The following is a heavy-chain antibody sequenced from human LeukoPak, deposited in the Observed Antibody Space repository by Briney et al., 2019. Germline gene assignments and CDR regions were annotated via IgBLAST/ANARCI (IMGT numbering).Heavy chain of an antibody. CDR2: ISGSGGST. CDR1: GFTFSSYA. D-gene: IGHD3-22*01. V-gene: IGHV3-23*01. Sequence: PGGSLRLSCVASGFTFSSYAMSWVRRAPGKGLEWVSAISGSGGSTYYADSVKGRFTISRDNSKNTLYLQMNSLRAEDTAVYYCALNYDSSGYYFADWYFDLWGRGTLVTVSS. J-gene: IGHJ2*01. CDR3: ALNYDSSGYYFADWYFDL.